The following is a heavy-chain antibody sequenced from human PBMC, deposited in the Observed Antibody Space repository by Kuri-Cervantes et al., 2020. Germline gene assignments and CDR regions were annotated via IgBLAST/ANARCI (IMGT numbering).Heavy chain of an antibody. CDR3: ARDGRITMVRGVIKAYYGMDV. J-gene: IGHJ6*02. CDR1: GFTFSSYS. V-gene: IGHV3-53*01. Sequence: GGSLRLSCAASGFTFSSYSMNWVRQAPGKGLEWVSVIYSGGSTYYADSVKGRFTISRDNSKNTLYLQMNSLRAEDTAVYYCARDGRITMVRGVIKAYYGMDVWGQGTTVTVSS. CDR2: IYSGGST. D-gene: IGHD3-10*01.